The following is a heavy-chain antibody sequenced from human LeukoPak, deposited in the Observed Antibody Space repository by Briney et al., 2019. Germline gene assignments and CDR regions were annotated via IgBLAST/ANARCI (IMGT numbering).Heavy chain of an antibody. CDR1: GFTFSNYW. V-gene: IGHV3-7*01. J-gene: IGHJ6*03. CDR3: ARDNGVVHGVYYMDV. Sequence: GGSLRLSCAASGFTFSNYWMTWVRQAPGKGLEWVADIKQDGSEKMYVKSVRGRFTISRDNAKMSLFLQMNSLRAEDTAVYYCARDNGVVHGVYYMDVWGKGTTVTVS. CDR2: IKQDGSEK. D-gene: IGHD3-3*01.